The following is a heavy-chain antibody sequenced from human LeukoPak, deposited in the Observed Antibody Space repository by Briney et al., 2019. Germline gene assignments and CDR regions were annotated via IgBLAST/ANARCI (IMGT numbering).Heavy chain of an antibody. J-gene: IGHJ4*02. CDR2: IIPIFGTA. V-gene: IGHV1-69*06. CDR1: GGTFTSYA. CDR3: ARGLISRGYGDFDY. Sequence: SVKLSCNASGGTFTSYAISWVRQAPGHGLGWLGGIIPIFGTANYAQKFQGRVTITADKSTSTAYMELSSLRSEDRAVYYCARGLISRGYGDFDYWGQGTLVTVS. D-gene: IGHD5-12*01.